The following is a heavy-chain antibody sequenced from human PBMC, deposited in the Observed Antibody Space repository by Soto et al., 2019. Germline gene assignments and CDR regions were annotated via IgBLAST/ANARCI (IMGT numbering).Heavy chain of an antibody. Sequence: QVQLVQSGAEVKKPGSSVRVSCKASGGTFSSYAMNWVRQAPGHGLEWLGGIVPLFNTTNYTQRFKGMDTITADQSTRTAYLERSGLTSDETVVYNCGRAPIDVFYSETSGFYEAVYFDSWGQGNLVNVSS. CDR3: GRAPIDVFYSETSGFYEAVYFDS. CDR2: IVPLFNTT. V-gene: IGHV1-69*01. J-gene: IGHJ4*02. CDR1: GGTFSSYA. D-gene: IGHD3-22*01.